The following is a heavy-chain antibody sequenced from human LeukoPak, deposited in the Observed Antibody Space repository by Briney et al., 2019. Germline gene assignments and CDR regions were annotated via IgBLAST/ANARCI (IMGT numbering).Heavy chain of an antibody. J-gene: IGHJ4*02. CDR2: ISSSSSTI. CDR3: ARVIPRLRGSSSVVPDY. V-gene: IGHV3-48*01. CDR1: GFTFSSYS. Sequence: GGSPRLSCAASGFTFSSYSMNWVRQAPGKGLEWVSYISSSSSTIYYADSVKGRFTISRDNAKNSLYLQMNSLRAEDTAVYYCARVIPRLRGSSSVVPDYWGQGTLVTVSS. D-gene: IGHD6-6*01.